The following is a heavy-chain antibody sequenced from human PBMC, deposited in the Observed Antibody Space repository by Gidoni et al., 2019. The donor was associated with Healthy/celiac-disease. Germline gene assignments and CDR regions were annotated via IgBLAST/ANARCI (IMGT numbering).Heavy chain of an antibody. CDR2: IWYDGSNK. CDR1: GFTFSSYG. CDR3: AREREDHFDAFDI. Sequence: QVQLVESGGGVVQPGRSLRLSCAASGFTFSSYGMHWVRQAPGKGLEWVAVIWYDGSNKYYADSVKGRFTISRDNSKNTLYLQMNSLRAEDTAVYYCAREREDHFDAFDIWGQGTMVTVSS. V-gene: IGHV3-33*01. J-gene: IGHJ3*02. D-gene: IGHD1-26*01.